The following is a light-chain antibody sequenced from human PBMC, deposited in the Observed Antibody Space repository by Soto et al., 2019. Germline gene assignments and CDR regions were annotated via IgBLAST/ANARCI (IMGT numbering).Light chain of an antibody. CDR2: AAS. CDR1: QGIGVY. Sequence: DIQMIPSPSSLSTSLGDRVTITCRASQGIGVYLAWFQQKPGNVPKLLIYAASTLQSGVPSRFSGSGSGTDFTLTISSLQPEDVATYYCQKYNSAPLTFGGGTKVDIK. J-gene: IGKJ4*01. V-gene: IGKV1-27*01. CDR3: QKYNSAPLT.